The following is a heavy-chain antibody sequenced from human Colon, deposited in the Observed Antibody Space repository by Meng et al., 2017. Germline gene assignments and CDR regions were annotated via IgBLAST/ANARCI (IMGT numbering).Heavy chain of an antibody. CDR1: GFTFSRYW. CDR3: VRGIGITVAGSMDY. V-gene: IGHV3-74*01. Sequence: GESLKISCAASGFTFSRYWMHWVRQAPGKGPVWVSRINTDGSNTAYADSVKGRFTISRDNAKDTLYLQMNSLRAEDTAVYYCVRGIGITVAGSMDYWGQGTRVTVYS. CDR2: INTDGSNT. D-gene: IGHD6-19*01. J-gene: IGHJ4*02.